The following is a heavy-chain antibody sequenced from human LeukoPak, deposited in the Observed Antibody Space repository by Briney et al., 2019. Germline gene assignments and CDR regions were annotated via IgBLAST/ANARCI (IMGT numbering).Heavy chain of an antibody. D-gene: IGHD3-22*01. CDR1: GFAVSSNY. V-gene: IGHV3-66*01. CDR2: IYSGGST. J-gene: IGHJ4*02. Sequence: GGSLRLSCAASGFAVSSNYMSWVRQAPGKGLEWVSVIYSGGSTYYADSVKGRFTISRDNSKNTLYLQMNSLRAEDTAVYYCARDRWGSGYYYSLDYWGQGTLVTVSS. CDR3: ARDRWGSGYYYSLDY.